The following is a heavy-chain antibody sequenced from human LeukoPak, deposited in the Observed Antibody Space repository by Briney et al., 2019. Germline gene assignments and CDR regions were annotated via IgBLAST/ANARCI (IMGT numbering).Heavy chain of an antibody. CDR1: GGSFSGYY. D-gene: IGHD3-10*01. V-gene: IGHV4-34*01. J-gene: IGHJ6*02. CDR3: AREVRGVINIYYYYGMDV. CDR2: INHSGST. Sequence: PSETLSLTCAVYGGSFSGYYWSWIRQPPGKGLEWIGEINHSGSTNYNPSLKSRVTISVDTYKNQFSLKLSSVTAADTAVYYCAREVRGVINIYYYYGMDVWGQGTTVTVSS.